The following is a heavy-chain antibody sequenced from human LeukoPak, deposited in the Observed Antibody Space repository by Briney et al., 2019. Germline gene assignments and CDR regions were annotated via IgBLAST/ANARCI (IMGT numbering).Heavy chain of an antibody. CDR3: ARGNGYTYYYYYYYMDV. D-gene: IGHD5-24*01. V-gene: IGHV1-69*06. CDR2: IIPIFGTA. J-gene: IGHJ6*03. Sequence: ASVKVSCKASGGTFSSYAISWVRQAPGQGLEWMGGIIPIFGTANYAQKFQGRVTITADKSTSTAYMELSSLRSEDTAVYYCARGNGYTYYYYYYYMDVWGKGTTVTVSS. CDR1: GGTFSSYA.